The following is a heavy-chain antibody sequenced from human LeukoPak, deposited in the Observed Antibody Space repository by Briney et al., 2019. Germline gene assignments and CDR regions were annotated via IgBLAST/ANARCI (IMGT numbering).Heavy chain of an antibody. Sequence: SVKVSCKASGGTFSSYAISWVRQAPGQGLEWMGGIIPIFGTANYAQKFLGRVTITTDESTSTAYMELSSLRSEDTAVYYCARERIPGYSSGWYYWGQGTLVTVSS. J-gene: IGHJ4*02. CDR2: IIPIFGTA. CDR3: ARERIPGYSSGWYY. CDR1: GGTFSSYA. D-gene: IGHD6-19*01. V-gene: IGHV1-69*05.